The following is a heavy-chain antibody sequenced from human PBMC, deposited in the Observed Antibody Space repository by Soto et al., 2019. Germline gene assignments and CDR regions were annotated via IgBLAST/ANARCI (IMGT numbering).Heavy chain of an antibody. D-gene: IGHD2-8*01. Sequence: QVQLVESGGGVVQPGRSLRLSCAASGFTFSSYGMHWVRQAPGKGLEWVAVISYDGSNKYYADSVKGRFTISRDNSKNTLYLQMHSLRAEDTAVYYCAKDRPGLTTLPGRYYYYGMDVWGQGTTVTVSS. CDR2: ISYDGSNK. V-gene: IGHV3-30*18. CDR3: AKDRPGLTTLPGRYYYYGMDV. J-gene: IGHJ6*02. CDR1: GFTFSSYG.